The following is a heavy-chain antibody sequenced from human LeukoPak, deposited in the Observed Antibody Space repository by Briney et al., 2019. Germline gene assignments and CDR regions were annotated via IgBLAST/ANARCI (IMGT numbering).Heavy chain of an antibody. CDR2: IYSGGST. V-gene: IGHV3-66*01. Sequence: GGSLRLSCAASGFTVSSNYMSWVRQARGKGLEGVSVIYSGGSTYYADSVKGRFTISRDNSNNTLYLQMNSLRAEDTAVYYCARGGSGSYYFDYWGQGTLVTVSS. J-gene: IGHJ4*02. CDR3: ARGGSGSYYFDY. D-gene: IGHD3-10*01. CDR1: GFTVSSNY.